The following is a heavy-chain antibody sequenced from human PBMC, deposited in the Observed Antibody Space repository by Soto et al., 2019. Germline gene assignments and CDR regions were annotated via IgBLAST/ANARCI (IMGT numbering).Heavy chain of an antibody. V-gene: IGHV4-59*01. D-gene: IGHD6-13*01. CDR1: GGSISSYY. CDR2: IYYSGST. J-gene: IGHJ5*02. Sequence: SSETLSLTCTVSGGSISSYYWSWIRQPPGKGLEWIGYIYYSGSTNYNPSLKSRVTISVDTSKNQFSLKLSSVTAADTAVYYCARIAAAPPGWWFDPWGQGTLVTVSS. CDR3: ARIAAAPPGWWFDP.